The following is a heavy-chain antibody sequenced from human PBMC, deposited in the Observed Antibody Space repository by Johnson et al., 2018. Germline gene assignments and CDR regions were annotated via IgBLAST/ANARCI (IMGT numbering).Heavy chain of an antibody. V-gene: IGHV4-34*01. J-gene: IGHJ6*03. CDR1: GGSFSGYY. D-gene: IGHD3-16*01. CDR2: INHSGST. Sequence: QVQLQQWGAGLFKPSETLSLTCAVYGGSFSGYYWSWIRQPPGKGLEWIGEINHSGSTNYNPSLKSRVTISVDTSKNQFSLKLSSVTAADTAVYYCARGGDDDYYYMDVWGKGTTVTVSS. CDR3: ARGGDDDYYYMDV.